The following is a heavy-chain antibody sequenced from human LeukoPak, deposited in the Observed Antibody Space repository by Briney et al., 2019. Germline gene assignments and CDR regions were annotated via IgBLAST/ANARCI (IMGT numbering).Heavy chain of an antibody. CDR3: AGSYHYYMDV. CDR2: ISYIGST. CDR1: GGSISNYY. Sequence: SETLSLTCTVSGGSISNYYWSWIRQPPGKGLEWIGYISYIGSTKYNPSLTSPATISEDTSTQQFSLKPSSVTAADTAVYYCAGSYHYYMDVWGKGTTVTVSS. V-gene: IGHV4-59*01. J-gene: IGHJ6*03.